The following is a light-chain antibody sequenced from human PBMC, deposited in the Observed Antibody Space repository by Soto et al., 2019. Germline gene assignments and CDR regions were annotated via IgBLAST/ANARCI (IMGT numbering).Light chain of an antibody. CDR2: GAS. CDR3: QQYANSHGT. CDR1: QSVSTNY. V-gene: IGKV3-20*01. J-gene: IGKJ1*01. Sequence: EILMTQSPATLSVSPGERATLSCRASQSVSTNYVAWYQQKPGQAPRLLIYGASSRASGIPDRFRGSGSGTDFTLTISRLEPEDFAVYYCQQYANSHGTFGQGTKVDIK.